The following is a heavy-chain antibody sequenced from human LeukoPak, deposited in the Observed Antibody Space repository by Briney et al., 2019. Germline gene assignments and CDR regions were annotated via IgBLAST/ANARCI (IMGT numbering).Heavy chain of an antibody. CDR1: GFIFSDYS. Sequence: PGGSLRLSCEVSGFIFSDYSFDWVRQVPGKGLEWVSYISDDSRTVDYTDSVKGRFTVSRDTAKNSLFLQMNTLRAEDTAVYYCARVRSSWSGNRHYYYQYMDVWGNGTTVTVTS. D-gene: IGHD3-3*01. V-gene: IGHV3-48*01. J-gene: IGHJ6*03. CDR2: ISDDSRTV. CDR3: ARVRSSWSGNRHYYYQYMDV.